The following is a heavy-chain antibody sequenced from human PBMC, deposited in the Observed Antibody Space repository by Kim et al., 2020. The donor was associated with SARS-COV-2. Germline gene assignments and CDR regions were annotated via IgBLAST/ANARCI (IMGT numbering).Heavy chain of an antibody. V-gene: IGHV3-11*05. D-gene: IGHD3-10*01. CDR3: ARDRATMVRGVYYYYGMDV. J-gene: IGHJ6*02. Sequence: GRFTISRDNAKNSLYLQMNSLRAEDTAVYYCARDRATMVRGVYYYYGMDVWGQGTTVTVSS.